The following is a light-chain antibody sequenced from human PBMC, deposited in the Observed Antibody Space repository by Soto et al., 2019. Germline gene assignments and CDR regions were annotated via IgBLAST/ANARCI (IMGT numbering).Light chain of an antibody. V-gene: IGLV2-14*01. Sequence: QSALTQPASVSGSPGQSITISCTGTSSDVGGYNYVFWYQQYPGKAPKLMIYDVSNRPSGVSNRFSGSKSGNTASLTISGLQAEDEADYYCSSYTISNTLVFGSGPKVTVL. J-gene: IGLJ1*01. CDR3: SSYTISNTLV. CDR2: DVS. CDR1: SSDVGGYNY.